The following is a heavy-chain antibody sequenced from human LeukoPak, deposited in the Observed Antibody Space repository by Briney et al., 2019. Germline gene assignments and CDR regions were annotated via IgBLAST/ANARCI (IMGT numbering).Heavy chain of an antibody. J-gene: IGHJ4*02. CDR2: ISSSSSYI. CDR3: AKVAKYYYGSETYYFFEH. D-gene: IGHD3-10*01. Sequence: GGSLRLSCAASGFTFSSYSMNWVRQAPGKGLEWVSSISSSSSYIYYADSMKGRFTISGDNAKNSLYLQMNSLRVEDTAVYYCAKVAKYYYGSETYYFFEHWGQGTPVTASS. V-gene: IGHV3-21*01. CDR1: GFTFSSYS.